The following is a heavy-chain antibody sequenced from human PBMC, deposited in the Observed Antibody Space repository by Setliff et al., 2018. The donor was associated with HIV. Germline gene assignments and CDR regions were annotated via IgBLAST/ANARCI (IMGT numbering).Heavy chain of an antibody. D-gene: IGHD2-21*01. Sequence: SETLSLTCAVYGGSFSGYYWSWIRQPPGKGLEWIGEINDNGSTNYNPSLKSRVTISVDTSKNQFSLKLSSVTAADTAVYYCARGGRDGIAWGQGTLVTVSS. CDR2: INDNGST. J-gene: IGHJ5*02. CDR1: GGSFSGYY. CDR3: ARGGRDGIA. V-gene: IGHV4-34*01.